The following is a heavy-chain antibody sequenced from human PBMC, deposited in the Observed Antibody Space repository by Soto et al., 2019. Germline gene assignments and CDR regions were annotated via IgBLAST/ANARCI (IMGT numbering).Heavy chain of an antibody. V-gene: IGHV3-13*05. Sequence: HPGGSLRLSCAASGFTFNSYDMHWVRQVTGKGLEWVSAIGTAGAPYYPGSVKGRFTISRENAKNSLYLQMNSLRDGDTAVYYCARGSTYSGLDVWGQGTTVTVSS. CDR2: IGTAGAP. CDR3: ARGSTYSGLDV. J-gene: IGHJ6*02. CDR1: GFTFNSYD.